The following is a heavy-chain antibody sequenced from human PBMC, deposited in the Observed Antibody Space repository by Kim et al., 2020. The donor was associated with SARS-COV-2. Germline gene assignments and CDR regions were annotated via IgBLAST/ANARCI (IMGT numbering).Heavy chain of an antibody. CDR3: ARDRIAAAGIISWFDP. V-gene: IGHV1-18*01. D-gene: IGHD6-13*01. Sequence: KLQGRVTMTTDTSTSTAYMELRSLRSDDTAVYYCARDRIAAAGIISWFDPWGQGTLVTVSS. J-gene: IGHJ5*02.